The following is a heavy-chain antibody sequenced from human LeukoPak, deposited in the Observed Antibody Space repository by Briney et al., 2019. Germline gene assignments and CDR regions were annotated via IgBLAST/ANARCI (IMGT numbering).Heavy chain of an antibody. D-gene: IGHD4-17*01. V-gene: IGHV1-2*02. Sequence: GASVKVSCKASGYTFTDYYMHWVRQAPGQGLEWMGWINPNSCGANYARRFQGRVTMTRDTSISTVFLEVSRLRSDDTAVYYCARGLGTVTTLNYYVADWGQGTLVTVSS. CDR3: ARGLGTVTTLNYYVAD. CDR2: INPNSCGA. CDR1: GYTFTDYY. J-gene: IGHJ4*02.